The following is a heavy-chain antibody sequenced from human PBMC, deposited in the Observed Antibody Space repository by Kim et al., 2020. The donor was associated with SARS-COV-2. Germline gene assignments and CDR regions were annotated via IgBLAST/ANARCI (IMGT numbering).Heavy chain of an antibody. CDR1: GGSISGYY. CDR3: ANTQYESFGMDV. D-gene: IGHD2-2*02. V-gene: IGHV4-59*13. J-gene: IGHJ6*02. Sequence: SETLSLTCTVSGGSISGYYWSWIRQPPGKGLEWIGYIYYSGRTNYNPSLKSRVTISIDMSKNQFSLKLRSVTAADTAVYYCANTQYESFGMDVWGQGTTVTVSS. CDR2: IYYSGRT.